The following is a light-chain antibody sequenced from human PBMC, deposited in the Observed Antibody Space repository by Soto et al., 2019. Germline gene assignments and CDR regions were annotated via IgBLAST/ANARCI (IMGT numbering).Light chain of an antibody. V-gene: IGLV1-47*01. Sequence: QSVLTQPPSASGTPGQRVTISCSGSSSNIGDSYGYWFQQLPGTAPKLHIYRNNQRPSGVPDRFSGSKSGTSASLAISGLRPEDEADYYCATWDDSLRGWVFGGGTKVTVL. CDR1: SSNIGDSY. CDR3: ATWDDSLRGWV. CDR2: RNN. J-gene: IGLJ3*02.